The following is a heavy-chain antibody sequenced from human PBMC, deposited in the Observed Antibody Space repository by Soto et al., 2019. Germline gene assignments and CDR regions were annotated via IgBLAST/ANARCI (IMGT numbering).Heavy chain of an antibody. CDR1: GGSISSSSYY. Sequence: PSETLSLTCTVSGGSISSSSYYWGWIRQPPGKGLEWIGSIYYSGSTYYNPSLKSRVTISVDTSKNQFSLKLSSVTAADTAVYYCTLQRWLQLRYYYYGMDVWGQGTTVTVSS. V-gene: IGHV4-39*01. CDR3: TLQRWLQLRYYYYGMDV. J-gene: IGHJ6*02. D-gene: IGHD5-12*01. CDR2: IYYSGST.